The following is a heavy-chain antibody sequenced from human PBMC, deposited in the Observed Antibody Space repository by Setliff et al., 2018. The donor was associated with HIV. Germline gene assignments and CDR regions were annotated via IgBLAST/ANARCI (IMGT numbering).Heavy chain of an antibody. D-gene: IGHD6-6*01. CDR3: TAVGSLAGRRPELN. Sequence: PGGSLRLSCAASGFTFSNAWMNWVRQAPGKGLEWVARLRSKIDGGTTEYAAPVKGGFTISRDDSINTLYLQMNSLKTEDTAVYFCTAVGSLAGRRPELNWGRGTLVTVSS. V-gene: IGHV3-15*07. CDR2: LRSKIDGGTT. CDR1: GFTFSNAW. J-gene: IGHJ4*02.